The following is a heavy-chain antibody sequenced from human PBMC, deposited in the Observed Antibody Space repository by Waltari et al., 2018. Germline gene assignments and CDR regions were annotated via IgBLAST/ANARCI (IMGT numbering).Heavy chain of an antibody. CDR3: AKDRDDASLTLFYFEQ. J-gene: IGHJ4*02. V-gene: IGHV3-23*01. CDR2: ISGGGGTT. Sequence: EVQLLESGGGLVQPGESLRLSCAASGFTFSRYGMAWVRQAAGRGVEAGGSISGGGGTTDYADSVKRRFSNARDQSDKEVLLQVSRMRVEDTAVYYCAKDRDDASLTLFYFEQWGQGALVTVYS. D-gene: IGHD2-2*01. CDR1: GFTFSRYG.